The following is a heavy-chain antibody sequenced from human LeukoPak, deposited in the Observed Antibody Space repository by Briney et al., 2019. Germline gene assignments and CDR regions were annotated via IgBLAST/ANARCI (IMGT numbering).Heavy chain of an antibody. CDR1: GYTFTVYY. D-gene: IGHD5-18*01. V-gene: IGHV1-2*02. CDR2: INPNTGGI. CDR3: ARDMRLHSWDAFDI. J-gene: IGHJ3*02. Sequence: GASVTVSCTASGYTFTVYYIHWVRQAPGQGLEWMGWINPNTGGINYAQKFQGRVTMTRDTSISTAYMELSRLRSDDTAVYYCARDMRLHSWDAFDIWGQGTMVTVSS.